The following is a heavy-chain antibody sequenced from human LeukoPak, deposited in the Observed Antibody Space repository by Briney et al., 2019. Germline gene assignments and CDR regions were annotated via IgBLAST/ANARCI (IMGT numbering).Heavy chain of an antibody. V-gene: IGHV3-23*01. J-gene: IGHJ4*02. CDR3: ASGIAAAGKDY. CDR1: GFSFSTYT. D-gene: IGHD6-13*01. Sequence: GGSLRLSCAASGFSFSTYTMGWVRQAPGKGLEWVSSISGSGDTTYYADSVKGRFTISRDNAKNSLYLQMNSLRAEDTAVYYCASGIAAAGKDYWGQGTLVTVSS. CDR2: ISGSGDTT.